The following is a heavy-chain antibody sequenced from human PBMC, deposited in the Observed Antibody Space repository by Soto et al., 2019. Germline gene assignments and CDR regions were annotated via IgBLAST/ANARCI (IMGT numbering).Heavy chain of an antibody. J-gene: IGHJ4*02. CDR1: WFNVSNNY. Sequence: GSLRHSSGASWFNVSNNYMSWVRQAPGKGLEWVLVIYSGGGTYYADSVKGRFTISRDNSKNMLYLQMNSLRAEDKAVYYCARDSTALDTFDYWGQGTLVTVSS. CDR2: IYSGGGT. D-gene: IGHD5-18*01. V-gene: IGHV3-66*01. CDR3: ARDSTALDTFDY.